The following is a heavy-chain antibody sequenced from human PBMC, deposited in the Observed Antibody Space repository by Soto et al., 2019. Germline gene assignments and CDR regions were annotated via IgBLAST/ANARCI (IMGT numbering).Heavy chain of an antibody. D-gene: IGHD6-6*01. CDR1: GGSISSGGYY. V-gene: IGHV4-31*03. CDR2: NYYSGVT. Sequence: SETLSLTCTVSGGSISSGGYYWTWIRQHPGKGLEWIGYNYYSGVTYYNPSLKSRVTISLDTSKDQFSLKLSSVTAADTAVYYCARGSSIAGLYYGMDVWGQGTTVTVSS. J-gene: IGHJ6*02. CDR3: ARGSSIAGLYYGMDV.